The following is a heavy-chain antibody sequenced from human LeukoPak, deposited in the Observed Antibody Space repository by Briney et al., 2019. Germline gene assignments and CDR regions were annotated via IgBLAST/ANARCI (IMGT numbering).Heavy chain of an antibody. CDR2: IYYSGST. J-gene: IGHJ2*01. D-gene: IGHD5-18*01. V-gene: IGHV4-61*01. CDR3: ATDRRYSYGTGYFDL. CDR1: GGSISSSSYY. Sequence: SETLSLTCTVSGGSISSSSYYWNWIRQPPGKGLEWIGNIYYSGSTNYNPSLKSRVTISIDMSKNQFSLKLSSVTAADTAVYYCATDRRYSYGTGYFDLWGRGTLVTVSS.